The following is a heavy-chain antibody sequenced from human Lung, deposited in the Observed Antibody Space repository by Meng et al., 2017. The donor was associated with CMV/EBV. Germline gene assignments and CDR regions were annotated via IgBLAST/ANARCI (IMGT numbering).Heavy chain of an antibody. J-gene: IGHJ1*01. Sequence: VQVGGPGPTLVKPSETPSLTCAFSGDSITNHNWWAWVRQPPGKGLEWIGEIPHRGSSAYNPSLKSRVSMSIDKSKNQFSLKLTSVTAADTAVYHCLRRSGGSVWGQGTLVTVSS. CDR2: IPHRGSS. D-gene: IGHD3-10*01. CDR1: GDSITNHNW. CDR3: LRRSGGSV. V-gene: IGHV4-4*02.